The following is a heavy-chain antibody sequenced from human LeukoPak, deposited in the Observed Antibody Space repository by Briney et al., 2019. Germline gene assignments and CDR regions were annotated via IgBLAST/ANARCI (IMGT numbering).Heavy chain of an antibody. CDR1: GGTFSSYA. D-gene: IGHD5-24*01. CDR2: ISAYNGNT. J-gene: IGHJ4*02. Sequence: ASVKVSCKASGGTFSSYAISWVRQAPGQGLEWMGWISAYNGNTNYAQKLQGRVTMTTDTSTSTAYMELRSLRSDDTAVYYCAREPRSRDGYNLFDYWGQGTLVTVSS. V-gene: IGHV1-18*01. CDR3: AREPRSRDGYNLFDY.